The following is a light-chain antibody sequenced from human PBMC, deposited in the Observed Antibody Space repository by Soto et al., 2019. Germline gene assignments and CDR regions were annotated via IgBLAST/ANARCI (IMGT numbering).Light chain of an antibody. CDR1: HSVSSS. CDR3: LQYNNWWT. Sequence: DMVMTHSPSTLSLSPVERATLSCRASHSVSSSLAWYHQKPGRSPRLLIYGASTRAIGIPARFSGSGSGTEFTLTISSLQSEDFAVYYCLQYNNWWTFGQGTKVDIK. CDR2: GAS. J-gene: IGKJ1*01. V-gene: IGKV3-15*01.